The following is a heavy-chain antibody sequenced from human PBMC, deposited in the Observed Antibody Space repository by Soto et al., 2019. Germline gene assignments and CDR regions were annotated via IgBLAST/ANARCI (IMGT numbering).Heavy chain of an antibody. CDR3: AREGIAAAGNDYDYYDMDV. Sequence: ESGGGVVQPGRSLRLSCAASGFTFSSYGMHWVRQAPDKGLEWVAVIWYDGSNKYYADSVKGRFTISRDNTKNTLYLQMNSLRAEDTAVYYCAREGIAAAGNDYDYYDMDVWVTGTTVTVYS. J-gene: IGHJ6*03. D-gene: IGHD6-13*01. CDR1: GFTFSSYG. V-gene: IGHV3-33*01. CDR2: IWYDGSNK.